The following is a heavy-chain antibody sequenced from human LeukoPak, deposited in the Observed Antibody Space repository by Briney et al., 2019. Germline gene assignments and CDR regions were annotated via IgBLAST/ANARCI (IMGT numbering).Heavy chain of an antibody. Sequence: PGGSLRLSCAASGFTFDDYAMHWVRQAPGKGLEWVSLISGDGGNTYYTDSVKGRFTISRDNSKNSLYLQMNSLRTEDTALYYCAKDFRDYYDSSGYYFPDIWGQGTMVTVSS. J-gene: IGHJ3*02. CDR1: GFTFDDYA. CDR3: AKDFRDYYDSSGYYFPDI. D-gene: IGHD3-22*01. V-gene: IGHV3-43*02. CDR2: ISGDGGNT.